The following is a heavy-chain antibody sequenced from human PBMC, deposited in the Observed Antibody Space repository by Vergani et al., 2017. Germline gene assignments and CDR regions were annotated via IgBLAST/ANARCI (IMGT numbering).Heavy chain of an antibody. J-gene: IGHJ6*02. D-gene: IGHD3-10*01. Sequence: QVQLQESGPGLVKPSQTLSLTCTVSGGSISSGSYYWSWIRQPAGKGLEWIGRIYTSGSTNYNPSLKSRGTISVDTSKNQFSLKLSSVTAADTAVYYCAREYYYGSGSSYGMDVWGQGTTVTVSS. CDR2: IYTSGST. V-gene: IGHV4-61*02. CDR3: AREYYYGSGSSYGMDV. CDR1: GGSISSGSYY.